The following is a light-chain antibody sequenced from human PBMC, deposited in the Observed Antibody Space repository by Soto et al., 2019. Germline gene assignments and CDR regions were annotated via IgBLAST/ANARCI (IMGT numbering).Light chain of an antibody. CDR1: SSNIGSNT. Sequence: QSVLTQPPSASGTPGQRVTISCSGSSSNIGSNTVNWYQQLPGTAPKLLIFINDQRPSGVPDRFSGSKSGTSASLAISGLHSEDEAGYYCAAWDDSLSTGVFGGGTKLTVL. J-gene: IGLJ3*02. CDR3: AAWDDSLSTGV. V-gene: IGLV1-44*01. CDR2: IND.